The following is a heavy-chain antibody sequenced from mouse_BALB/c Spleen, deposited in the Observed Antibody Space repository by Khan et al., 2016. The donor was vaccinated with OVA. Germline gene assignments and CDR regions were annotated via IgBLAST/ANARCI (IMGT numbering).Heavy chain of an antibody. D-gene: IGHD2-4*01. Sequence: QVQLQQPGAELVKPGASMKLSCKASGYTFTTYWMHWVKQRPGQGLEWIGEINPSNGRTNNNEKFKRKATLIVDKSSSTAYMQLSSLTSEDSAVYYCARPTMITTEFAYWGQGTLVTVSA. CDR3: ARPTMITTEFAY. CDR1: GYTFTTYW. V-gene: IGHV1S81*02. J-gene: IGHJ3*01. CDR2: INPSNGRT.